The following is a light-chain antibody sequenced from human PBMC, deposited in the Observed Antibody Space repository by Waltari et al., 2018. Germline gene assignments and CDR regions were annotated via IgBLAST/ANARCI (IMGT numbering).Light chain of an antibody. CDR3: QVWDTGSDHVI. CDR1: NLGSIS. V-gene: IGLV3-21*04. J-gene: IGLJ2*01. CDR2: YDA. Sequence: SYVLTQPPSVSVAPGETARISCGGNNLGSISVHWYQQKAGQAPVLVMSYDADRPSGIPERFSCSNSGNTATLTINRVEVGDEADYYCQVWDTGSDHVIFGGGTKLTV.